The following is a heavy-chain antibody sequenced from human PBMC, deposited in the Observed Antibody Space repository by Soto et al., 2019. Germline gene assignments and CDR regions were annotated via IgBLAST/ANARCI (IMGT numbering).Heavy chain of an antibody. J-gene: IGHJ4*02. Sequence: EVQLVESGGGLVKPGGSLRLSCAASGFTFSSYSMNWVRQAPGKGLEWVSSISSSSSYIYYADSVKGRFTISRDNAKNSLYLQMKSLTAEDTGVYYCARDNARGDYSIDYWGQGALVTVSS. CDR3: ARDNARGDYSIDY. CDR2: ISSSSSYI. V-gene: IGHV3-21*01. D-gene: IGHD4-17*01. CDR1: GFTFSSYS.